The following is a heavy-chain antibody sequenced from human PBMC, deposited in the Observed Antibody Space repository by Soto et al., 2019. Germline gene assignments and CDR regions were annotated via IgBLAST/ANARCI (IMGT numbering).Heavy chain of an antibody. V-gene: IGHV1-18*01. CDR1: GYTFTTHG. D-gene: IGHD2-15*01. Sequence: QVQLVQSGAEVKKPGASVKVSCKASGYTFTTHGISWVRQAPGQGLEWMGWVSGDNGHTNYAQSLQGRVTMTTDTSTNTASMELRSLRSDDPAVYYCARDLGYCRSGTCYREWFDPWGQGTLVTVSP. CDR3: ARDLGYCRSGTCYREWFDP. J-gene: IGHJ5*02. CDR2: VSGDNGHT.